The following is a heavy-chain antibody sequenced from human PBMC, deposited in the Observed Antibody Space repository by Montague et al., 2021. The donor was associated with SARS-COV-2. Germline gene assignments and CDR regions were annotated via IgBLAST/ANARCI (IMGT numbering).Heavy chain of an antibody. CDR1: GGSISSDY. CDR3: ARDRRYCSGTSCYTGYYYYFMDV. V-gene: IGHV4-4*07. J-gene: IGHJ6*03. CDR2: IYTSGST. Sequence: SETLSLTCTVPGGSISSDYWSWVRQPAGKGLDWIGRIYTSGSTDYNPSLKSRVNMSLDTSKNQFSLKLSSVTAADTAVYYCARDRRYCSGTSCYTGYYYYFMDVWGKGTTVTVSS. D-gene: IGHD2-2*02.